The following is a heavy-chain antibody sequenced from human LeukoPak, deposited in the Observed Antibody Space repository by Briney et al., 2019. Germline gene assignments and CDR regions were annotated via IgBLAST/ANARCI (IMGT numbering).Heavy chain of an antibody. CDR3: AKSQGRGPNYYYMDV. CDR2: IRYDGSNK. V-gene: IGHV3-30*02. CDR1: GFTFSSYG. J-gene: IGHJ6*03. Sequence: GGSLRLSCAASGFTFSSYGMHWVRQAPGKGLEWVAFIRYDGSNKYYADSVRGRFTISRDNSKNTLYLQMNSLRAEDTAVYYCAKSQGRGPNYYYMDVWGKGTTVTVSS. D-gene: IGHD2-15*01.